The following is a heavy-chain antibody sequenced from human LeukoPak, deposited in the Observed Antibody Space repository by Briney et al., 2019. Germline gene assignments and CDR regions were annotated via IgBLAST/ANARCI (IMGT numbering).Heavy chain of an antibody. J-gene: IGHJ4*02. CDR1: GFTFSSYA. V-gene: IGHV3-23*01. CDR2: ISGSGGST. Sequence: PGGSLRLSCAASGFTFSSYAMSWVRQAPGKGLEWVSAISGSGGSTYYADSVKGRFTISRDNSKNTLYLQMNSLRAEDTAVYYCAKGPTVALYSYYFDHWGQGTLVTVSS. CDR3: AKGPTVALYSYYFDH. D-gene: IGHD2-21*01.